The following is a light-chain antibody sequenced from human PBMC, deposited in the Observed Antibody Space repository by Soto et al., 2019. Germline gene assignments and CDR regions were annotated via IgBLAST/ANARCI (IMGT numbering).Light chain of an antibody. Sequence: EIVLTQSPDTLSLSPGERATLSCRASQSIGSYLAWYQQKPGQTPRLLMYDASNRATGIPARFSGSGSGTEFALTISTLEPEDFAVYYCHQRYNWPFTFGPGTKLDIK. J-gene: IGKJ3*01. V-gene: IGKV3-11*01. CDR1: QSIGSY. CDR2: DAS. CDR3: HQRYNWPFT.